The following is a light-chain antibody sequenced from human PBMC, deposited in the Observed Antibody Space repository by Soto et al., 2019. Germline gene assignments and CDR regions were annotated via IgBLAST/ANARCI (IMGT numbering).Light chain of an antibody. Sequence: QSALTQPPSASGSPGQSVTISCIGTASDIGRYNYVSWYQHHPGKAPKLIIYEVTKRPSGVPDRFSGSKSGNTASLTVSGLQADDEADYYCNSYVGSNTYVFGTGTKLTVL. V-gene: IGLV2-8*01. CDR1: ASDIGRYNY. CDR3: NSYVGSNTYV. J-gene: IGLJ1*01. CDR2: EVT.